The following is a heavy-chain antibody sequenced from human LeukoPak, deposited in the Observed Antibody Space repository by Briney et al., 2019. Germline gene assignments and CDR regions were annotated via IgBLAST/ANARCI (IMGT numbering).Heavy chain of an antibody. V-gene: IGHV3-7*04. J-gene: IGHJ4*02. D-gene: IGHD5-24*01. Sequence: GGSLRLSCVASGFPFSSYWMTWVRQAPGKGLEWVANIKQDGSKKSYVDSVKGQFTISRDNAKNSLYLQMNSLRAEDTAMYYCTRVGYIDEGIDYWGQGTLVTVSS. CDR2: IKQDGSKK. CDR3: TRVGYIDEGIDY. CDR1: GFPFSSYW.